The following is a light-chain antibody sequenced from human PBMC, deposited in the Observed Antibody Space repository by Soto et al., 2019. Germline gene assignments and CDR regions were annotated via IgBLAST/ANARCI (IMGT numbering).Light chain of an antibody. V-gene: IGKV3-15*01. CDR3: QQYNNWPS. CDR1: QTVSRN. Sequence: EVVMPQSPATLSVSPGERATLSCRASQTVSRNLAWYQQRPGQAPRLLIYDISNRAAGVPARFSGSGSETEFTLTIRSLQSEDFAVYFCQQYNNWPSFGQGTRLGIK. J-gene: IGKJ5*01. CDR2: DIS.